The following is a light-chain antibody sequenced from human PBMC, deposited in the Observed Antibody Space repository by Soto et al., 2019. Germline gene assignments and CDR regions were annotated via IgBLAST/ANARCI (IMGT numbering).Light chain of an antibody. CDR3: QQYGNSPFS. CDR2: EAS. Sequence: EIVLTQSPGILSLSPGDRATLSCRASQSVSDNYLAWHQQKPGQAPRLLMFEASTRATGIPDRFSGSGSGTDFTLTISRVEPEDFAVYYCQQYGNSPFSFGPGTKVDVK. J-gene: IGKJ3*01. V-gene: IGKV3-20*01. CDR1: QSVSDNY.